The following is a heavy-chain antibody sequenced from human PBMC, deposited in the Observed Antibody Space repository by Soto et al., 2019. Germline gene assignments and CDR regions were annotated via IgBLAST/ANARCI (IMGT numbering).Heavy chain of an antibody. CDR2: INAGNGNT. CDR3: ARGDYDFWSGSTSPFDY. Sequence: ASVKVSCKASGYTFTSYAMHWVRQAPGQRLEWMGWINAGNGNTKYSQKFQGRVTITRDTSASTAYMELSSLRSEDTSVYYCARGDYDFWSGSTSPFDYWGQGTLVTVSS. J-gene: IGHJ4*02. D-gene: IGHD3-3*01. V-gene: IGHV1-3*01. CDR1: GYTFTSYA.